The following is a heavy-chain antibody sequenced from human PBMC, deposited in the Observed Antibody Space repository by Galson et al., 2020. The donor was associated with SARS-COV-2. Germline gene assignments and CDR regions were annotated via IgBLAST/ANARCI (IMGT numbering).Heavy chain of an antibody. CDR2: IYYSGST. CDR3: ARGGRYDSWGAFDI. V-gene: IGHV4-59*01. J-gene: IGHJ3*02. Sequence: SETLSLTCTVSGGSISSYYWSWIRQPPGKGLEWIGYIYYSGSTNYNPSLKSRVTISVDTSKNQFSLKLSSVTAADTAVYYCARGGRYDSWGAFDIWGQGTMVTVSS. D-gene: IGHD3-3*01. CDR1: GGSISSYY.